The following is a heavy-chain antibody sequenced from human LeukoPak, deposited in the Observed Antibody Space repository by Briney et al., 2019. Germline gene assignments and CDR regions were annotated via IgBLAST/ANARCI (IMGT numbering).Heavy chain of an antibody. J-gene: IGHJ6*02. D-gene: IGHD3-10*01. CDR2: ISSSSSTI. CDR3: ARDLYYGSGSYYKMSPFYGMDV. CDR1: GFTFSSYS. V-gene: IGHV3-48*02. Sequence: GGSLRLSCAASGFTFSSYSMNWVRQAPGKGLEWVSSISSSSSTIYYADSVKGRFTISRDNAKNSLYLQMNSLRDEDTAVYYCARDLYYGSGSYYKMSPFYGMDVWGQGTTVTVSS.